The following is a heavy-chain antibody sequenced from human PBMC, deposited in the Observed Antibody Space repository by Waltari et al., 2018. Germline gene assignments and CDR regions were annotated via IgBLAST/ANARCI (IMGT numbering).Heavy chain of an antibody. J-gene: IGHJ4*02. CDR3: ARQREDVLLWFRELGYFDY. CDR1: GYSFTSYW. V-gene: IGHV5-51*01. Sequence: EVQLVQSGAEVKKPGESLKISCKGSGYSFTSYWIGWVRQMPGRGLDWMGITYPGDSDTRYSPSFQGQVTISADKSISTAYLQWSSLKASDTAMYYCARQREDVLLWFRELGYFDYWGQGTLVTVSS. D-gene: IGHD3-10*01. CDR2: TYPGDSDT.